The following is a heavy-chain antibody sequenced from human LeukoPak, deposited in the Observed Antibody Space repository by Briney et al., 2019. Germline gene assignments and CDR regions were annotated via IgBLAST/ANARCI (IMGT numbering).Heavy chain of an antibody. J-gene: IGHJ5*02. CDR3: ARDGIAAAGTLKRTKRSNNWFDP. Sequence: PSETLSLTCAVYGGSFSGYYWSWIRQPPGKGLEWIGEINHSGSTNYNPSLKSRVTISVDTSKNQFSLKLSSVTAADTAVYYCARDGIAAAGTLKRTKRSNNWFDPWGQGTLVTVSS. D-gene: IGHD6-13*01. V-gene: IGHV4-34*01. CDR1: GGSFSGYY. CDR2: INHSGST.